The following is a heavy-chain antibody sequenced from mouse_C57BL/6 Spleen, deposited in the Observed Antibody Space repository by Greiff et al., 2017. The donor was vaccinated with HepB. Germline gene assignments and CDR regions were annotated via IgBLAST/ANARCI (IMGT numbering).Heavy chain of an antibody. J-gene: IGHJ2*01. CDR2: ISDGGSYT. Sequence: EVKVEESGGGLVKPGGSLKLSCAASGFTFSSYAMSWVRQTPEKRLEWVATISDGGSYTYYPDNVKGRFTISRDNAKNNLYLQMSHLKSEDTAMYYCARKGNYSNSYYFDYWGQGTTLTVSS. CDR1: GFTFSSYA. V-gene: IGHV5-4*03. D-gene: IGHD2-5*01. CDR3: ARKGNYSNSYYFDY.